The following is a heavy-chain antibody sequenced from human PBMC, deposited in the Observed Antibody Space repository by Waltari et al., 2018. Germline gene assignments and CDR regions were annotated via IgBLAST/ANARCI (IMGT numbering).Heavy chain of an antibody. Sequence: QITLKESGPTLVKPTQTLTLTCTFSGFSLSTSGVGVGWIRQPPGKALEWLALIYWNDDKRYSPSLKSRLTITKDTSKNQVVLTMTNMDPVDTATYYCAHRRGKGSPQSFDYWGQGTLVTVSS. V-gene: IGHV2-5*01. J-gene: IGHJ4*02. CDR2: IYWNDDK. CDR3: AHRRGKGSPQSFDY. D-gene: IGHD3-16*01. CDR1: GFSLSTSGVG.